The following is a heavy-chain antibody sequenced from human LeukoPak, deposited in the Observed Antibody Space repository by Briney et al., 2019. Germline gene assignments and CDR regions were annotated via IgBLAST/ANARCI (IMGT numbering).Heavy chain of an antibody. CDR1: GGSISSGDYY. D-gene: IGHD6-19*01. V-gene: IGHV4-30-4*01. Sequence: SETLSLTCTVSGGSISSGDYYWSWIRQPPGKGLEWIGYIYYSGSTYYNPSLKSRVIISVDTSKNQFSLKLSSVTAADTAVYYCARGQWLAYDAFDIWGQGTMVTVSS. CDR3: ARGQWLAYDAFDI. J-gene: IGHJ3*02. CDR2: IYYSGST.